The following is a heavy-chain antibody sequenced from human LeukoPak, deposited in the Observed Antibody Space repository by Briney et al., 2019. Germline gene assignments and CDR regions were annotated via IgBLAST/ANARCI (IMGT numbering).Heavy chain of an antibody. CDR2: ISSSGSTI. D-gene: IGHD2-8*01. CDR3: STDPRLLIY. V-gene: IGHV3-48*03. J-gene: IGHJ4*01. CDR1: GFTFSSYE. Sequence: PGGSLRLSCAASGFTFSSYEMNWVRQAPGKGLEWVSYISSSGSTIYYTDSVKGRFTISRDNAKDSLYLQMNGLRPEDTALYYCSTDPRLLIYWVHATLVTVSS.